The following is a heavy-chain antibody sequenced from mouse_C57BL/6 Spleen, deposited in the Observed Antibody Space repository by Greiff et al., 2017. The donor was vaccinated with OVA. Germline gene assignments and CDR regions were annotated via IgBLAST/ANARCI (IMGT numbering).Heavy chain of an antibody. CDR2: IDPSDSET. CDR1: GYTFTSYW. J-gene: IGHJ4*01. D-gene: IGHD4-1*01. Sequence: QVQLQQPGAELVRPGSSVKLSCKASGYTFTSYWMHWVKQRPIQGLEWIGNIDPSDSETHYNQKFKDKATLTVDKSSSTAYMQLSSLTSEDSAVYYCARRAWEDAMDYWGQGTSVTVSS. CDR3: ARRAWEDAMDY. V-gene: IGHV1-52*01.